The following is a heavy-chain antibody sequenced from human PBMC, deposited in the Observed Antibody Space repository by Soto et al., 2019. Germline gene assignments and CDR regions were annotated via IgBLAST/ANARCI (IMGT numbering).Heavy chain of an antibody. CDR3: ARTYVTDVVVVPASKDYMDV. CDR1: GGSSNSSNSS. J-gene: IGHJ6*03. D-gene: IGHD2-2*01. Sequence: SDNLSLTCTVSGGSSNSSNSSWGWFRQTPGRGLEWLGIISYSGSTYYSPSLKSRVTISVDASKNLFSLKLSSVTAADTAVYYCARTYVTDVVVVPASKDYMDVWGKGTTVT. CDR2: ISYSGST. V-gene: IGHV4-39*01.